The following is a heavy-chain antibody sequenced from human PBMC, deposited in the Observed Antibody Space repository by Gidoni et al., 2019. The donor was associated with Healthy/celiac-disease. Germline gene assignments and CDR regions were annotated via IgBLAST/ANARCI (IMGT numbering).Heavy chain of an antibody. CDR1: GGTFSSYT. CDR3: ERDKFYGPNYYYYYGMDV. J-gene: IGHJ6*02. D-gene: IGHD4-17*01. V-gene: IGHV1-69*08. CDR2: IIPILGIE. Sequence: QVQLVQSGAAVKKPGSSVKVSCKASGGTFSSYTISWVRQAPGQGLAWMGRIIPILGIENYAQKVQGRVTITADKSTSTAYWELSSLRSEDTAVYYCERDKFYGPNYYYYYGMDVWGQGTTVTVS.